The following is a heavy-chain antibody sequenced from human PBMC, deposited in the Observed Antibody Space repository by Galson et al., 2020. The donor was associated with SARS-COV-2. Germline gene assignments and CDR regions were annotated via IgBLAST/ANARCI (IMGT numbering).Heavy chain of an antibody. Sequence: GESLKISCAASGFSFSSYAMGWVRQAPGKGLEWVSGISGSGGSTYYADSVKGRFTISRDNSKNTLYLQMDSLRAEDTAVYYCAKGGGRITFGGVIVWGQGTLVTVSS. J-gene: IGHJ4*02. D-gene: IGHD3-16*02. CDR1: GFSFSSYA. CDR3: AKGGGRITFGGVIV. V-gene: IGHV3-23*01. CDR2: ISGSGGST.